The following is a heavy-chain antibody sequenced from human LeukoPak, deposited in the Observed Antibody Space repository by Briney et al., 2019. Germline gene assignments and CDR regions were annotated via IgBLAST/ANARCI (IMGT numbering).Heavy chain of an antibody. CDR2: ISSSSSYI. CDR3: AKDGLWFGELPDYFDY. J-gene: IGHJ4*02. V-gene: IGHV3-21*04. D-gene: IGHD3-10*01. CDR1: GFTFSSYS. Sequence: PGGSLRLSCAASGFTFSSYSMNWVRQAPGKGLEWVSSISSSSSYIYYADSVRGRFTISRDNSKNTLYLQMNSLRAEDTAVYYCAKDGLWFGELPDYFDYWGQGTLVTVSS.